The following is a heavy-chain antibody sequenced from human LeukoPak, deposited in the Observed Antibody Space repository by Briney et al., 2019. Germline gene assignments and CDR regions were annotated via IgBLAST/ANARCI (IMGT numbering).Heavy chain of an antibody. CDR2: IYHSGNT. CDR1: GGSISSSNW. Sequence: PSETLSLTCAVSGGSISSSNWWSWARPPPGKGLEWIGEIYHSGNTNYNVSLESRVTISVDKSKNQFSLKLSSVTAADTAVYYCARYYYGSGRAYGMDVWGQGTTVTVSS. CDR3: ARYYYGSGRAYGMDV. D-gene: IGHD3-10*01. J-gene: IGHJ6*02. V-gene: IGHV4-4*02.